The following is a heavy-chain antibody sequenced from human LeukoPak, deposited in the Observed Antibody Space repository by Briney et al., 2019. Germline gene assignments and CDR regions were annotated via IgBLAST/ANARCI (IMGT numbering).Heavy chain of an antibody. CDR2: ISGSGCST. D-gene: IGHD3-22*01. CDR1: GFTFSRCA. Sequence: GGSLRLSCAASGFTFSRCAMGWVRQTPGKGLEWVGGISGSGCSTYYADAVKGRFNISRDNSKNTLYLQNNSLRAEDTAVYYCVKDANYFDSGSYLIPFDSWGQGTLVTVSS. J-gene: IGHJ4*02. CDR3: VKDANYFDSGSYLIPFDS. V-gene: IGHV3-23*01.